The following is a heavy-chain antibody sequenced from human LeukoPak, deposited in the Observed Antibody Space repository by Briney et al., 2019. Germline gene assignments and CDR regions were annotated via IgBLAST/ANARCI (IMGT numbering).Heavy chain of an antibody. J-gene: IGHJ3*02. D-gene: IGHD1-1*01. Sequence: GGSLRLSCAAPGFMFHDYAIHWVRQAPGKGLGWVSLISGDGGSTFYADSVKGRFTISRDNTKNSLFLQMNSLRAEDTAVYYCARFETSPGGVAFDIWGQGTMVTVSS. CDR3: ARFETSPGGVAFDI. CDR2: ISGDGGST. V-gene: IGHV3-43*02. CDR1: GFMFHDYA.